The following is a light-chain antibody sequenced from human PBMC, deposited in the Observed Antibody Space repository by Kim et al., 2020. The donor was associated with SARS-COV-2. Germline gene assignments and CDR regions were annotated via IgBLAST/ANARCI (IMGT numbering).Light chain of an antibody. J-gene: IGLJ1*01. V-gene: IGLV1-40*01. CDR3: QSYDSSLSAHV. CDR2: ANN. CDR1: SSNIGAGYD. Sequence: QSVLTQPPSVSGAPGQRVTISCTGSSSNIGAGYDVHWYQQLPGTAPKLLIYANNNRPSGVPDRFSGSKSGTSASLVITGLQAEDEADYYCQSYDSSLSAHVFGTGTKVTVL.